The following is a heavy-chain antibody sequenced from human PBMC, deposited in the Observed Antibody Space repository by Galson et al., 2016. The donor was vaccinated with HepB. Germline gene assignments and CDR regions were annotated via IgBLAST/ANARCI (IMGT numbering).Heavy chain of an antibody. CDR2: ISFDGSNN. D-gene: IGHD3-16*02. J-gene: IGHJ4*02. Sequence: SLRLSCAASGFTFSSYAMHWVRQAPGKGLEWVAVISFDGSNNFYADSVKGRFTISRDNSKNTLYLQMNSLRAGGTAVYYCARDDDYVWGTYRYTRTVPQYYFDYWGQGTLVTVSS. V-gene: IGHV3-30-3*01. CDR3: ARDDDYVWGTYRYTRTVPQYYFDY. CDR1: GFTFSSYA.